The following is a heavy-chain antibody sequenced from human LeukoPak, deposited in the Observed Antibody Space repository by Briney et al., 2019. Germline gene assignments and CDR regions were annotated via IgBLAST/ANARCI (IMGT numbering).Heavy chain of an antibody. CDR1: GGSISSSSYH. CDR2: IYYGGST. CDR3: ARQRGKMRYFDFVALDY. Sequence: SETLSLTCTVSGGSISSSSYHWGWIRQPPGKGLEWIGTIYYGGSTYYNPSLKSRVTISIDTSNNQFFLKLNSVTAADTAVYYCARQRGKMRYFDFVALDYWGQGTLVTVSS. D-gene: IGHD3-9*01. J-gene: IGHJ4*02. V-gene: IGHV4-39*01.